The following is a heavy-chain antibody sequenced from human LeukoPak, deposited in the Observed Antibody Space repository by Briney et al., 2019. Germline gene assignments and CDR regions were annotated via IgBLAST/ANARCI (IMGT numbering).Heavy chain of an antibody. CDR3: AREYSSGWYGYYYYGMDV. J-gene: IGHJ6*02. Sequence: GASVKVSCKASGYTFTSYGISWLRQAPGQGLEWMGWISAYNGNTNYAQKLQGRVTMTTDTSTSTAYMELRSLRSDDTAVYYCAREYSSGWYGYYYYGMDVWGQGTTVTVSS. CDR2: ISAYNGNT. CDR1: GYTFTSYG. D-gene: IGHD6-19*01. V-gene: IGHV1-18*01.